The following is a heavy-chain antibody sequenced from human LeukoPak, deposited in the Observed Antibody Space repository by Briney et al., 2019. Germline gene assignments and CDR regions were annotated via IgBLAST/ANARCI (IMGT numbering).Heavy chain of an antibody. CDR1: GGSISSYY. V-gene: IGHV4-59*08. J-gene: IGHJ4*02. CDR3: AGHHPRNTVDF. D-gene: IGHD2/OR15-2a*01. CDR2: ISDIGSI. Sequence: PSETLSLTCTVSGGSISSYYWSWIRQPPGQGLEWIAYISDIGSISYNPSLKSRVTISLDTSKNQFSLKLSSVTAADTAVYYCAGHHPRNTVDFWGQGTLVTVSS.